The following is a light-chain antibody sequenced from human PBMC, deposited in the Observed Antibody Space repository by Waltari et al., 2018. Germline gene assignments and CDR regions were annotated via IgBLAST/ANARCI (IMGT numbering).Light chain of an antibody. CDR2: EAS. V-gene: IGKV1-39*01. J-gene: IGKJ3*01. Sequence: DIHMTQSPSSLSASVGDRFTISCRASQSVGRYLNWYQQRPGEAPNLLIYEASTLQSGVPSRFRGSGSGTDFTLTISSLQPEDFATYHCQQSYTTPGTFGPGTKVDV. CDR3: QQSYTTPGT. CDR1: QSVGRY.